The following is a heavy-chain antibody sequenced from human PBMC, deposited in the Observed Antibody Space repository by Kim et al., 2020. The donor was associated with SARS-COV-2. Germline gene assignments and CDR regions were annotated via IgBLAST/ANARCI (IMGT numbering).Heavy chain of an antibody. Sequence: DGRNKYYADPVKGRITICRDNSKNMLYLKMNSLRAEDTAVYYCANFESWGQGTLVTVSS. CDR3: ANFES. CDR2: DGRNK. V-gene: IGHV3-33*04. J-gene: IGHJ4*02.